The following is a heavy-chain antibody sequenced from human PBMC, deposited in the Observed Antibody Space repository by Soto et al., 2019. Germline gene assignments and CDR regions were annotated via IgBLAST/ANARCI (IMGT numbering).Heavy chain of an antibody. J-gene: IGHJ4*02. CDR3: ERHNETDYYDSSGYYYLLY. CDR1: GDSFTSYW. Sequence: SLKISCKGSGDSFTSYWISWVRQMPEKGLEWMGRIDPSDSYTTYSPSFQGHVTISAEKSISPAYLQWSSLKASDTAMYYCERHNETDYYDSSGYYYLLYWGQGQLVT. V-gene: IGHV5-10-1*01. D-gene: IGHD3-22*01. CDR2: IDPSDSYT.